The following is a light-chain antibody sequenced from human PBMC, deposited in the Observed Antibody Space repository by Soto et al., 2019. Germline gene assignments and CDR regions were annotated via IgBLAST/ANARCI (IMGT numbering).Light chain of an antibody. V-gene: IGKV3-15*01. Sequence: ETVMTQSPATLSVSPGERATLSCRASQSVRSNLAWYQQKPGQAPRLLIYGASTRATGIPARFSGSGSGTEFTLTISSLQSEDFAVYYCQQYNNWPYTFGQGTKLEIK. CDR1: QSVRSN. J-gene: IGKJ2*01. CDR3: QQYNNWPYT. CDR2: GAS.